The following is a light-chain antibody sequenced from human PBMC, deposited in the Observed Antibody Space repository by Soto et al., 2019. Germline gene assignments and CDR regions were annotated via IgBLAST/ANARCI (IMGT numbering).Light chain of an antibody. CDR2: KAA. J-gene: IGKJ1*01. CDR1: DNIVHW. V-gene: IGKV1-5*03. CDR3: QHYNSFSRT. Sequence: DIQMTQSPSTLSASVGXRVAITCRASDNIVHWVAWYQQKPGKAPKLLIYKAANLADEVPSRFAGSGSGTDFTLNITRLQPDDFATYYCQHYNSFSRTFGQGTKV.